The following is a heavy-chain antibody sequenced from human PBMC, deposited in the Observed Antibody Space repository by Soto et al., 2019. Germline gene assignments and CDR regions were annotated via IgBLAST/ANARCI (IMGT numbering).Heavy chain of an antibody. CDR2: IYYSGST. D-gene: IGHD5-12*01. CDR1: GGSISSYY. J-gene: IGHJ5*02. V-gene: IGHV4-59*01. Sequence: SETLSLTCTVSGGSISSYYWSWIRQPPGKGLEWIGYIYYSGSTNYNPSLKSRVTISVDTSKNQFSLKLSSVTAADTAVYYCARDNRDGYNSRNWFAPSGQGTLVSVSS. CDR3: ARDNRDGYNSRNWFAP.